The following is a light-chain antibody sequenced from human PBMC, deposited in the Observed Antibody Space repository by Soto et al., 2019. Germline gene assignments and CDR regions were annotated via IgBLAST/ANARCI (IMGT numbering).Light chain of an antibody. Sequence: EIMMTQSPLTLAESLRHRPTLSCRASQSVNSNLAWYQQKPGQAPRLLSYGASTRATGIPASFIGKGSGTDVTLTASSLKPDDFETYYCQHYTRYSEAFGQGTKVDIK. V-gene: IGKV3-15*01. CDR2: GAS. J-gene: IGKJ1*01. CDR1: QSVNSN. CDR3: QHYTRYSEA.